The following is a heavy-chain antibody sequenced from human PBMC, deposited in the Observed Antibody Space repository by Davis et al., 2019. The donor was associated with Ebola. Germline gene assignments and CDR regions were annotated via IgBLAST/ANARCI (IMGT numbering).Heavy chain of an antibody. CDR1: RGILSSYA. D-gene: IGHD2-2*02. CDR2: IIPILDIA. Sequence: SVQVSCKASRGILSSYAISWVRQAPGQGLEWMGGIIPILDIANYAQTFQGRVTITADKSTSTAYMELSRLRSEDTAVYYSARESPLYGPFFDYWGQGTLVTVSS. J-gene: IGHJ4*02. CDR3: ARESPLYGPFFDY. V-gene: IGHV1-69*10.